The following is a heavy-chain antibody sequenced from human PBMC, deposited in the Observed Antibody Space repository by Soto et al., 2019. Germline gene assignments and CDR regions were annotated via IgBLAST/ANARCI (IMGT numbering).Heavy chain of an antibody. D-gene: IGHD1-1*01. J-gene: IGHJ5*02. CDR2: RYSTGTT. CDR3: VARATVVNSPWFDP. CDR1: GYSINSDYI. V-gene: IGHV4-38-2*02. Sequence: SETLSLTCTVSGYSINSDYICGWVRRAPGQGLELIGSRYSTGTTYYNPSLRRRVKMSVDTSKNQLSLVLRSVTAADTAVYYCVARATVVNSPWFDPWGQGTQVTVSS.